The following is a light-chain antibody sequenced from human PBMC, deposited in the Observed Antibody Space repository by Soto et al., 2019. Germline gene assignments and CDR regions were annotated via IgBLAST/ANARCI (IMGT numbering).Light chain of an antibody. CDR1: QSVLYSSNNKNY. J-gene: IGKJ3*01. CDR3: QHYYSTPPT. CDR2: WAS. Sequence: DIVMTQSPDSLAVSLGERATINCKSSQSVLYSSNNKNYLAWYQQQPGQPPKLLIYWASTRESGVPDRFSGSGSGTDFTLTISSLQAEDVAVYYCQHYYSTPPTFGPGTKVDIK. V-gene: IGKV4-1*01.